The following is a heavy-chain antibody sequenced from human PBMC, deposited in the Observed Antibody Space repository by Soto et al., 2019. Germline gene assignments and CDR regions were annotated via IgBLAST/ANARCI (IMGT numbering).Heavy chain of an antibody. J-gene: IGHJ2*01. Sequence: EVQLVESGGGLVKPGGSLRLSCAASGFTFSSYSMNWVRQAPGKGLEWVSSISSSSSYIYYADSVKGRFTISRDNAKNSLYLQMNGLRAEDTSVYYCARACGGGCRYWYFDLWGRVTLVTVSS. V-gene: IGHV3-21*04. CDR1: GFTFSSYS. D-gene: IGHD2-21*02. CDR2: ISSSSSYI. CDR3: ARACGGGCRYWYFDL.